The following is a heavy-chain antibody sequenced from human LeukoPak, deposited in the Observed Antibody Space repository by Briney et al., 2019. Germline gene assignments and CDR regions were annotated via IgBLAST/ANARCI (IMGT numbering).Heavy chain of an antibody. CDR1: GGSFNDYY. D-gene: IGHD2-15*01. CDR3: ARGGRMNWFDP. J-gene: IGHJ5*02. Sequence: PSETLSLTCAVYGGSFNDYYWNWIRQPPGKGLEWIGEINLRGSTTYNPSLKSRVTISVDTSKNQFSLKLSSVTAADTAVYYCARGGRMNWFDPWGQGTLVTVSS. CDR2: INLRGST. V-gene: IGHV4-34*01.